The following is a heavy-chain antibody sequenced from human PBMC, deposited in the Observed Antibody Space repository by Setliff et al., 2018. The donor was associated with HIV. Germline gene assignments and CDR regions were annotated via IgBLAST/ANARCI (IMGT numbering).Heavy chain of an antibody. CDR3: ARGATITYYFDY. Sequence: GASVKVSCKASGDTFTTYALHWVRQAPGQRLEWMGWIHAGNGYTKYSQKFQGRVTFTRDTSTSTAYMELSSLRSEDTAVYYCARGATITYYFDYWGQGTLVTVSS. CDR2: IHAGNGYT. CDR1: GDTFTTYA. J-gene: IGHJ4*02. V-gene: IGHV1-3*01. D-gene: IGHD5-12*01.